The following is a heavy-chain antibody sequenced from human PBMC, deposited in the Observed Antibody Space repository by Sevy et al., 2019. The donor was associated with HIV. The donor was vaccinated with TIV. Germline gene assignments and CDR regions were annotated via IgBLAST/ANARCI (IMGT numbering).Heavy chain of an antibody. V-gene: IGHV3-23*01. J-gene: IGHJ5*02. CDR1: GFTFSSYA. CDR3: AKEGDYVRGPLNRATDP. CDR2: ISGSGGNT. Sequence: GGSLRLSCAASGFTFSSYAMSWVRQAPGKGLEWVSAISGSGGNTYYADSVKGRFTISRDNSKNTLYLQMNSLRAEDTAVYYCAKEGDYVRGPLNRATDPWGQGTLVTVSS. D-gene: IGHD4-17*01.